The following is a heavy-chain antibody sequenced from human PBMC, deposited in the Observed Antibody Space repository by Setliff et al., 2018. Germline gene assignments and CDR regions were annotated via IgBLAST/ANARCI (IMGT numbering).Heavy chain of an antibody. CDR2: INSDGSTT. CDR3: VRGSAYSSGSFDC. J-gene: IGHJ4*02. CDR1: GLTFSSDA. Sequence: GGSLRLSCAASGLTFSSDAMTWVRQAPRKGLVWASRINSDGSTTTYADSVKGRFTISRDNGKNTVYLQMNSLRAEDTAMYYCVRGSAYSSGSFDCWGQGTLVTVSS. D-gene: IGHD3-22*01. V-gene: IGHV3-74*01.